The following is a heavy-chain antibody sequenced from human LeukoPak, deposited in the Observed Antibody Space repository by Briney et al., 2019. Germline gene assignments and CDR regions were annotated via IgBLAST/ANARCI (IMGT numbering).Heavy chain of an antibody. Sequence: PGGSLRLSCAASGFTFSSYGMSWVRQAPGKGLEWVSAISGSGGSTYCADSVKGRFTISRDNSKNTLYLQMNSLRVEDTAVYFCARDGSGYSDPVDYWGQGILVTVSS. CDR3: ARDGSGYSDPVDY. CDR1: GFTFSSYG. D-gene: IGHD3-22*01. J-gene: IGHJ4*02. CDR2: ISGSGGST. V-gene: IGHV3-23*01.